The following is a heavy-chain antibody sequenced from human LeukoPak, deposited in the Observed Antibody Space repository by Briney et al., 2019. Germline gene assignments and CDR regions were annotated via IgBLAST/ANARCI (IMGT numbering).Heavy chain of an antibody. Sequence: SETLSLTCTVSGGSISSGGYYWSWIRQHPGKGLEWIGYIYYSGSTYYNPSLKSRVTISVDTSKNQFSLKLSSVTAADTAVYYCARGPAAIRYLFDYWGQGTLVTVSS. CDR1: GGSISSGGYY. J-gene: IGHJ4*02. CDR2: IYYSGST. CDR3: ARGPAAIRYLFDY. V-gene: IGHV4-31*03. D-gene: IGHD2-2*02.